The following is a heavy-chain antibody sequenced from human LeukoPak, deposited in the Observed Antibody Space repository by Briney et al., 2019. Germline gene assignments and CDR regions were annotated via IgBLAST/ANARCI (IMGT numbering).Heavy chain of an antibody. CDR3: ARETVGTTLFDY. V-gene: IGHV3-13*01. CDR2: IGTADET. CDR1: GFIFSDYD. D-gene: IGHD1-26*01. J-gene: IGHJ4*02. Sequence: GGSLRLSCAASGFIFSDYDMHWVRQPIGKGLEWVSAIGTADETYYPGSVKGRFTISRDNAKNSLYLQMSSLRVDDSAVYYCARETVGTTLFDYWGQGTLVTVSS.